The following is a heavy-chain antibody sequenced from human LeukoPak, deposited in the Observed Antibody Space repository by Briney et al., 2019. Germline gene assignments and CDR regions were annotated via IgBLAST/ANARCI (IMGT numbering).Heavy chain of an antibody. CDR1: GFSFSTYS. Sequence: NPGGSLRLSCAASGFSFSTYSMNWVRQAPGKGLEWVSCISSSGSYIYYADSMKGRFTISRDNAKNSLYLQMNSLRAEDSAVYYCASSRGSQNAFDVWGQGTMVTVSS. J-gene: IGHJ3*01. CDR3: ASSRGSQNAFDV. D-gene: IGHD3-16*01. CDR2: ISSSGSYI. V-gene: IGHV3-21*06.